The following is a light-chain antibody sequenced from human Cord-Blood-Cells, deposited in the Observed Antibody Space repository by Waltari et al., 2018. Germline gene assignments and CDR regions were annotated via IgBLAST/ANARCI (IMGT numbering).Light chain of an antibody. CDR2: DAS. CDR3: QQYDTVYS. J-gene: IGKJ2*03. Sequence: DIQMTQSPSSLSPSVGDRVTITCQASQDISNYLNWYQQKPGKAPKLLIYDASNLETGVPSMFSGSGSGTDFTFTISSLQPEDIATYYCQQYDTVYSFGQGTKLEIK. CDR1: QDISNY. V-gene: IGKV1-33*01.